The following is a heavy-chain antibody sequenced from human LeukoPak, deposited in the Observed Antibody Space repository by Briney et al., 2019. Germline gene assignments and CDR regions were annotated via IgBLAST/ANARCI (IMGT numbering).Heavy chain of an antibody. Sequence: GGSLRLSCVASGFTFSSYWMHWVRQAPGKGLEWVAVIWYDGSNKYYADSVKGRFTISRDNSKNTLYLQMNSLSAEDTAVYYCARESDMDVWGQGTTVTVSS. CDR2: IWYDGSNK. CDR3: ARESDMDV. V-gene: IGHV3-33*08. D-gene: IGHD3-3*01. CDR1: GFTFSSYW. J-gene: IGHJ6*02.